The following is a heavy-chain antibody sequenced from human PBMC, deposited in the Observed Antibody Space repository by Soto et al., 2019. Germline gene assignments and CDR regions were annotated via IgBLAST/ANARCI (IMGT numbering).Heavy chain of an antibody. CDR1: GFTISSYW. D-gene: IGHD5-12*01. CDR3: ARDVGYDYVN. CDR2: IKQDGSEK. J-gene: IGHJ4*02. Sequence: GGSLRLSCAVSGFTISSYWMSWVRQAPGKGLEWVATIKQDGSEKFYVDSVKGRFTISRDNAEKSLYLQMNSLSAEDTGVYFCARDVGYDYVNWGQGTLVTVS. V-gene: IGHV3-7*01.